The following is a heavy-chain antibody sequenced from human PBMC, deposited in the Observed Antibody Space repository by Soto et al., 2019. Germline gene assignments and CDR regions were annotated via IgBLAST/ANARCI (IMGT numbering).Heavy chain of an antibody. D-gene: IGHD2-15*01. CDR1: GFTFTKAW. CDR2: IKSKTDGGTT. J-gene: IGHJ4*02. V-gene: IGHV3-15*01. CDR3: TTEGPGYCSGGSCYAIDY. Sequence: GSLSLSCAASGFTFTKAWMSCVRQAPGKGLEWVGRIKSKTDGGTTDYAAPVKGRFTISRDDSKNTLYLQMNSLKTEDTAVYYCTTEGPGYCSGGSCYAIDYWGQGTLVTVS.